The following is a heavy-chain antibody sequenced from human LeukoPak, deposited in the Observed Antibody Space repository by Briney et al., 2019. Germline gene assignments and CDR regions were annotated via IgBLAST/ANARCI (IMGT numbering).Heavy chain of an antibody. V-gene: IGHV3-20*04. CDR3: ARGADYGLRYYFDY. Sequence: PGGSLGLSCAASGFTFDDYGMSRVRQAPGKGLEWVSGINWNGGSTGYADSVKGRFTISRDNAKNSLYLQMNSLRAEDTALYYCARGADYGLRYYFDYWGQGTLVTVSS. CDR2: INWNGGST. D-gene: IGHD4-17*01. CDR1: GFTFDDYG. J-gene: IGHJ4*02.